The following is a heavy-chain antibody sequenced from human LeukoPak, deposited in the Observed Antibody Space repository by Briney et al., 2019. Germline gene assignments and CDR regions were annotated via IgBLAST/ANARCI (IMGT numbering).Heavy chain of an antibody. CDR2: IYYSGST. CDR3: ARDLEMVRGLLND. D-gene: IGHD3-10*01. CDR1: GGSISSGGYY. J-gene: IGHJ4*02. Sequence: SETLSLTCTVSGGSISSGGYYWSWIRQPPGKGLEWIGSIYYSGSTYYNPSLKSRVTISVDTSKNQFSLKLSSVTAADTAVYYCARDLEMVRGLLNDWGQGTLVTVSS. V-gene: IGHV4-39*07.